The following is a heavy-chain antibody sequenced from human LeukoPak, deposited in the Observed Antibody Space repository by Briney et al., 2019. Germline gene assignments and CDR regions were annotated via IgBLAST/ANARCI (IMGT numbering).Heavy chain of an antibody. CDR1: GVSISSSY. D-gene: IGHD3-22*01. Sequence: SETLSLTCTVSGVSISSSYWSWVRQPPGKGLGWIRYIHYDGTTNYTPTLKSRLTLSVDTSKNQLSLKLSSVTAADTALYYCVRGYYDSSGYSNPFDVWGQGTMVTVSS. CDR2: IHYDGTT. CDR3: VRGYYDSSGYSNPFDV. J-gene: IGHJ3*01. V-gene: IGHV4-59*01.